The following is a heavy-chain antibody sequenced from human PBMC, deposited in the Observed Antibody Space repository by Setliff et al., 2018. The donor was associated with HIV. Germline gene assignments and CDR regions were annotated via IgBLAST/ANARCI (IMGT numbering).Heavy chain of an antibody. CDR1: SSTLRDHY. V-gene: IGHV3-11*04. D-gene: IGHD3-10*01. CDR2: INVDGSAT. Sequence: PGGSLRLSCTASSSTLRDHYITWIRQAPGKGLEWVSYINVDGSATFYADSVKGRFTISRDNSKSSVSLQMSGLRPEDTAMYYCVRDLLWAFDMWGPGTMVTVSS. CDR3: VRDLLWAFDM. J-gene: IGHJ3*02.